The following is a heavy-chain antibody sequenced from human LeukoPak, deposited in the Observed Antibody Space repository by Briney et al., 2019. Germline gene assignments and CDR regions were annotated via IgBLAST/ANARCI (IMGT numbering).Heavy chain of an antibody. Sequence: GGSLRLSCAASGFTFSSYGMHWVRRAPGKGLEWVAFIRYDGSNKYYADSVKGRFTISRDNSKNTLYLQMNSQRAEDTAVYYCANRASGAFDIWGQGTMVTVSS. CDR1: GFTFSSYG. CDR3: ANRASGAFDI. J-gene: IGHJ3*02. V-gene: IGHV3-30*02. CDR2: IRYDGSNK. D-gene: IGHD3-16*01.